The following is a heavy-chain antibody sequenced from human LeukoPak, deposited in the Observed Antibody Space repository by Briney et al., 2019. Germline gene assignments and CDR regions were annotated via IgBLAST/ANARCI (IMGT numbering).Heavy chain of an antibody. J-gene: IGHJ6*02. CDR3: ARHQIVVVPAAGMDV. V-gene: IGHV3-53*01. CDR2: IYSGGST. Sequence: GGSLRLSCAASGFTFSNNFLSWVRQAPGKGLEWVSVIYSGGSTYYADSVKGRFTISRDNSKNTLYLQMNSLRAEDTAVYYCARHQIVVVPAAGMDVWGQGTTVTVSS. CDR1: GFTFSNNF. D-gene: IGHD2-2*01.